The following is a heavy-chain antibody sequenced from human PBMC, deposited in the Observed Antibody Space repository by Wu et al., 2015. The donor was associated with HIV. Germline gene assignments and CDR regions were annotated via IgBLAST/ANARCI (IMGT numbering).Heavy chain of an antibody. Sequence: QVQLVQSGAEVKKPGASVKVSCKASGYTFTGYYMHWVRQAPGQGLEWMGGIIPIIGATKYARKFQGRVSITTDESTSTAYMELSSLGFEDTAVYYCARHLPPICSSSSCHYELQRGADGFDVWGQGTMVTVSS. J-gene: IGHJ3*01. CDR1: GYTFTGYY. CDR3: ARHLPPICSSSSCHYELQRGADGFDV. V-gene: IGHV1-69*01. D-gene: IGHD2-2*01. CDR2: IIPIIGAT.